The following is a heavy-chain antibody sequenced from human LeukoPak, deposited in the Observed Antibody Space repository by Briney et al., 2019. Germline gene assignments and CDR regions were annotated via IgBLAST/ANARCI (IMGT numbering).Heavy chain of an antibody. CDR3: AKDRNYDILTGYYVDY. CDR1: GFTFDDYA. D-gene: IGHD3-9*01. Sequence: PGGSLRLSCAASGFTFDDYAMHWVRQAPGKGLEWVSGISWNSGSIGYADSVKGRFTISRDNAKNSLYLQMNSLRAEDTALYYCAKDRNYDILTGYYVDYWGQGTLVTVSS. CDR2: ISWNSGSI. V-gene: IGHV3-9*01. J-gene: IGHJ4*02.